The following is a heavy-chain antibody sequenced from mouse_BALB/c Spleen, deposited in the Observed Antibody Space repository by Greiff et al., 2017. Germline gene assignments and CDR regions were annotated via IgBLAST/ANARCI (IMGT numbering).Heavy chain of an antibody. J-gene: IGHJ2*01. CDR1: GYSFTGYF. Sequence: EVQLQQSGPELVKPGASVKISCKASGYSFTGYFMNWVMQSHGKSLEWIGRINPYNGDTFYNQKFKGKATLTVDKSSSTAHMELRSLASEDSAVYYCARGDYYFDYWGQGTTLTVSS. CDR3: ARGDYYFDY. CDR2: INPYNGDT. V-gene: IGHV1-20*02.